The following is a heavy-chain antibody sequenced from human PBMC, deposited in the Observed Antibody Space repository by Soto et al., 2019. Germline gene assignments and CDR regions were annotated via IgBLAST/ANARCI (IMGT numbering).Heavy chain of an antibody. D-gene: IGHD5-12*01. Sequence: GASVKVSCKDSGGTFSSYTISWVRQAPGQGLEWMGRIIPILGIANYAQKFQGRVTITADKSTSTAYMELSSLRSEDTAVYYCARGHVDIVATKYYYGMDVWGQGTTVTVSS. CDR2: IIPILGIA. J-gene: IGHJ6*02. CDR3: ARGHVDIVATKYYYGMDV. CDR1: GGTFSSYT. V-gene: IGHV1-69*02.